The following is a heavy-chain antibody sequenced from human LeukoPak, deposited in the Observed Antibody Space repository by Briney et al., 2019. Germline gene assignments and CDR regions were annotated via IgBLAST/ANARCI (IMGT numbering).Heavy chain of an antibody. J-gene: IGHJ2*01. CDR1: GGSISSYY. CDR2: IYYSGST. V-gene: IGHV4-59*08. D-gene: IGHD5-12*01. CDR3: ARRVGVIVATTPYWYFDL. Sequence: SETLSLTCTVSGGSISSYYWSWIRQPPGKGLEWIGYIYYSGSTNYNPSLKSRVTISVDTSKNQFSLKLSSVTAADTAVYYCARRVGVIVATTPYWYFDLWGRGTLVTVSS.